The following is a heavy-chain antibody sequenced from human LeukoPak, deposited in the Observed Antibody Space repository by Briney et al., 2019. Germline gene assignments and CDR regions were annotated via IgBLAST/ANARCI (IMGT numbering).Heavy chain of an antibody. Sequence: GASVKVSCKASGYTFTGYYMHWVRQAPGQGLEWMGWINPNSGGTNYAQKFQGRVTMTEDTSTDTAYMELSSLRSEDTAVYYCATEGPIYGFGELLYYFDYWGQGTLVTVSS. V-gene: IGHV1-2*02. CDR2: INPNSGGT. CDR1: GYTFTGYY. D-gene: IGHD1-26*01. CDR3: ATEGPIYGFGELLYYFDY. J-gene: IGHJ4*02.